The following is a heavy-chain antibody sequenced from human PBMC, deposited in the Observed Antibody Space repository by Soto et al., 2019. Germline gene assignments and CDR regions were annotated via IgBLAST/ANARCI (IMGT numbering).Heavy chain of an antibody. D-gene: IGHD3-10*02. J-gene: IGHJ6*02. Sequence: ASVKVSCKASGDTFSSYAISWVRQAPGKGLEWMGKIIPTFGRTNYAQKFQGRLTISADDSTSTAYMELTSLESDDTAVYYCARDPLSSSAMDVWGQGTTVTVSS. CDR2: IIPTFGRT. CDR3: ARDPLSSSAMDV. CDR1: GDTFSSYA. V-gene: IGHV1-69*13.